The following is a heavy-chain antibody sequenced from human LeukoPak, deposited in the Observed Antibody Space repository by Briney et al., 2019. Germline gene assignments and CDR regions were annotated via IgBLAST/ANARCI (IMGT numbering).Heavy chain of an antibody. J-gene: IGHJ4*02. D-gene: IGHD6-13*01. CDR3: ARHSSSWNHPSGIDY. CDR2: IYYSGST. V-gene: IGHV4-38-2*02. CDR1: GYSISSGYY. Sequence: SETLSLTCTVSGYSISSGYYWGWIRQPPGKGLEWIGSIYYSGSTYYTPSLKSRVTISVDTSKNQFSLTLSSVTAADTAVYYCARHSSSWNHPSGIDYWGQGTLVTVSS.